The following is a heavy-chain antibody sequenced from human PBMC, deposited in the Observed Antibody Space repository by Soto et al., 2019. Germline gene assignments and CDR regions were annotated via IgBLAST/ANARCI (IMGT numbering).Heavy chain of an antibody. V-gene: IGHV4-61*01. CDR2: VYYTGST. Sequence: PSATLSLTCTVSGGSVSNSSHYWTWIRQPPGKGLEWIGYVYYTGSTNYNPSLHSRVTISVDTSKNQFSLTLSSVTAADTAVYYCARGDGFWSGYSYLNYWGQGTPVTVSS. CDR3: ARGDGFWSGYSYLNY. CDR1: GGSVSNSSHY. D-gene: IGHD3-3*01. J-gene: IGHJ4*02.